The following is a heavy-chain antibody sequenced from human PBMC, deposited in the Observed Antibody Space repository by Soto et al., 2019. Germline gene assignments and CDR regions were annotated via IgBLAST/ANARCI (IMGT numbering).Heavy chain of an antibody. CDR2: ISSSSRYI. CDR3: ACSYDYVYFVVY. Sequence: EVQLVEYGGGQVKPGAYLRISCSASRFNFSRYSMSWVRQAPGKGLEWVSSISSSSRYIYYEDSVKGRFTISRDDSKNSLYLQMNSLRADHTAVYYYACSYDYVYFVVYWGQGTLVAVS. V-gene: IGHV3-21*01. J-gene: IGHJ4*02. D-gene: IGHD3-10*02. CDR1: RFNFSRYS.